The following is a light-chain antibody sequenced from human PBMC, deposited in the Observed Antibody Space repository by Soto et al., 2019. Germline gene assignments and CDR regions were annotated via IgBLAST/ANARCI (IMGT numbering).Light chain of an antibody. Sequence: DIQMTQSPSSLSASVGDRVTISCRASQGIGNYLAWYQQKPGKVPELLIYDASTLQLGVPSRFSGSRSGTDFTLTISSRQPEDAATYFCQEYTGAPYTFGQGTKLEIK. CDR1: QGIGNY. J-gene: IGKJ2*01. V-gene: IGKV1-27*01. CDR2: DAS. CDR3: QEYTGAPYT.